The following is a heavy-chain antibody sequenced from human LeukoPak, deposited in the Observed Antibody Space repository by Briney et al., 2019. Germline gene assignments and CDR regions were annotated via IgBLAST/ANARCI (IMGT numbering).Heavy chain of an antibody. CDR3: ARQLLWFGELSSYLDY. J-gene: IGHJ4*02. Sequence: PSETLSLTCTVSGGSISSSSYYWGWIRQPPGKGLEWIGSIYYSGSTYYNPSLKSRVTISVDTSKSQFSLKLSSVTAADTAVYYCARQLLWFGELSSYLDYWGQGTLVTVSS. CDR2: IYYSGST. CDR1: GGSISSSSYY. V-gene: IGHV4-39*01. D-gene: IGHD3-10*01.